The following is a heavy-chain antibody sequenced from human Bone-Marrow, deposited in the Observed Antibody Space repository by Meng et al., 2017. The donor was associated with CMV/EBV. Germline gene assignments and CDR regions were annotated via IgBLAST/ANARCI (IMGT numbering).Heavy chain of an antibody. CDR3: ARGISHLLLLDY. Sequence: GESLKISCAASGFTFSSYAMSWVRQAPGKGLEWVSAISGSGGSTYYADSVKGRFTISRDNSKNTLYLQMNSLRAEDTAVYYCARGISHLLLLDYWGQGTRVTVSS. J-gene: IGHJ4*02. V-gene: IGHV3-23*01. CDR2: ISGSGGST. CDR1: GFTFSSYA. D-gene: IGHD2-2*01.